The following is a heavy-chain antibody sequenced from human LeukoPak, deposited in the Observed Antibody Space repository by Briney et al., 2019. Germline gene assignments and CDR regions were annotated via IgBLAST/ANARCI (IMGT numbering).Heavy chain of an antibody. Sequence: GGSLRLSCAASGFTVSDYSMSWVRQAPGKGLEWVANIKEDGSEEYYVDSVTGRFTISRDNAKNSLYLQMNSLRAEDTAVYYCARDYGESPGYYFDYWGQGTLVTVSS. V-gene: IGHV3-7*01. CDR2: IKEDGSEE. J-gene: IGHJ4*02. CDR3: ARDYGESPGYYFDY. D-gene: IGHD4-17*01. CDR1: GFTVSDYS.